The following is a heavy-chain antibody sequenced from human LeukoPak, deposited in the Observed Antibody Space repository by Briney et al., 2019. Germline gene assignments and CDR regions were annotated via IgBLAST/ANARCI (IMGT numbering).Heavy chain of an antibody. D-gene: IGHD4-23*01. CDR2: IWYDGSNK. CDR3: ARERVYYGGDY. CDR1: GFTFSLYG. J-gene: IGHJ4*02. Sequence: GRSLRLSCAASGFTFSLYGIHWVRQAPGKGLEWVAVIWYDGSNKYYADSVKGRFTISRDNSKNTLYLQMNSLRAEDTAVYYCARERVYYGGDYWGQGTLVTVSS. V-gene: IGHV3-33*01.